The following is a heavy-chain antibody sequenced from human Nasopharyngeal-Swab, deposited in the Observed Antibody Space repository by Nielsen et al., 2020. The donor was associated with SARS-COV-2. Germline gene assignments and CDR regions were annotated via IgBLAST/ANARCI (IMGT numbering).Heavy chain of an antibody. CDR3: ARERVRVLLWFGEFGMDV. CDR2: INHSGST. V-gene: IGHV4-34*01. D-gene: IGHD3-10*01. Sequence: SETLSLTCAVYGGSFSGYYWSWIRQPPGKGLEWIGEINHSGSTNYNPSLKSRVTRSVDASKNQFSLKLSSVTAADTAVYYCARERVRVLLWFGEFGMDVWGQGTTVTVSS. CDR1: GGSFSGYY. J-gene: IGHJ6*02.